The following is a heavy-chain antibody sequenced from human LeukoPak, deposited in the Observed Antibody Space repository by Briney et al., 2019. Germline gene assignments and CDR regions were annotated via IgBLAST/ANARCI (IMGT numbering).Heavy chain of an antibody. J-gene: IGHJ4*02. CDR3: AKAVTIRYGSGSYYLDY. Sequence: GGSLRLSCAASGFTFSSYGMHWVRQAPGKGLEWVAVISYDGSNKYYADYVKGRFTISRDNSKNTLYLQMNSLRAEDTAVYYCAKAVTIRYGSGSYYLDYWGQGTLVTVSS. CDR1: GFTFSSYG. CDR2: ISYDGSNK. V-gene: IGHV3-30*18. D-gene: IGHD3-10*01.